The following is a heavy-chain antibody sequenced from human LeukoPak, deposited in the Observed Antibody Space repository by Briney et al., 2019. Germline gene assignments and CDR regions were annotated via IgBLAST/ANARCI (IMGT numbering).Heavy chain of an antibody. J-gene: IGHJ6*03. CDR2: IIPIFGTA. V-gene: IGHV1-69*05. CDR3: ASGVVVTAIPRKNGGYYYMDV. Sequence: ASVKVSCKASGGTFSSYAISWVRQAPGQGLEWMGGIIPIFGTANYAQKFQGRVTITTDESTSTAYMELRSLRSEDTAVYYCASGVVVTAIPRKNGGYYYMDVWGKGTTVTVSS. CDR1: GGTFSSYA. D-gene: IGHD2-21*02.